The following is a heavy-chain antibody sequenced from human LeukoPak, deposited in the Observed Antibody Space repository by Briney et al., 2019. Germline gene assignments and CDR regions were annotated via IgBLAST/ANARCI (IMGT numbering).Heavy chain of an antibody. CDR2: IYYSWST. J-gene: IGHJ4*02. CDR1: GGSISSGDYY. D-gene: IGHD3-22*01. Sequence: SETLSLTCTVSGGSISSGDYYWSWIRQPPGKGLEWIGYIYYSWSTYYNPSLKSRVTISVDTSKNQFSLKLSSVTAADTAVYYCAREGDYYDSSGYLTPHFDYWGQGTLVTVSS. V-gene: IGHV4-30-4*01. CDR3: AREGDYYDSSGYLTPHFDY.